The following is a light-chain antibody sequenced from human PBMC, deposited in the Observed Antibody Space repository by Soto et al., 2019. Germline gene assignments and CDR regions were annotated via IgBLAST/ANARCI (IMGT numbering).Light chain of an antibody. CDR3: SSYTSISTLV. J-gene: IGLJ3*02. Sequence: QSVLTQPASVSGSPGQSITISCTGSSSDVGGYNYVSWYQQHPGKAPKLIIYEVSDRPSGVSTRFSGSKSGNTASLTITGLQAEDEADYYCSSYTSISTLVFGGGTKLPVL. CDR1: SSDVGGYNY. CDR2: EVS. V-gene: IGLV2-14*01.